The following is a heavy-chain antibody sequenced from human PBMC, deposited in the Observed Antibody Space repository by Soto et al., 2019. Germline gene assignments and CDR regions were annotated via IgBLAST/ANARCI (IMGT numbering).Heavy chain of an antibody. V-gene: IGHV3-23*01. CDR3: AKDLGSSSWFDAFFDY. Sequence: EVHLLESGGGWVQPGGSLRLSCAASGFTFSDYAVSWVRQAPGKGLEWVSLISSSGGSIYYADSVKGRFTISRDNSKNTLNLQMNSLRAEDTAVYYCAKDLGSSSWFDAFFDYWGQGTLVTVSS. J-gene: IGHJ4*02. CDR2: ISSSGGSI. D-gene: IGHD6-13*01. CDR1: GFTFSDYA.